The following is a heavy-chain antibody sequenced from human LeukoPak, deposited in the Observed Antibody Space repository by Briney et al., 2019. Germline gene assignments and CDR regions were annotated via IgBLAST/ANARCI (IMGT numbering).Heavy chain of an antibody. J-gene: IGHJ6*03. CDR2: IRYDGSNK. V-gene: IGHV3-30*02. D-gene: IGHD6-13*01. Sequence: GGSLRLSCAASGFTFSSYGMHWVRQAPGKGLEWVAFIRYDGSNKYYADSVKGRFTISRDNSKNTLYLQMNSLRAEDTAVYYCAKDPLSSSWYFYYMDVWGKGTTVTVSS. CDR1: GFTFSSYG. CDR3: AKDPLSSSWYFYYMDV.